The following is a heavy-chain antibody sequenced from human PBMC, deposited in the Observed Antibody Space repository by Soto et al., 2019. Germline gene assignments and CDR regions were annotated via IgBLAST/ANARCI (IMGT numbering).Heavy chain of an antibody. CDR3: ARGWGRVTMIVVPSSALGAFDI. CDR1: GYTFTSYY. V-gene: IGHV1-46*01. Sequence: ASVKVSCKASGYTFTSYYMHWVRQAPGQGLEWMGIINPSGGSTSHAQKFQGRVTMTRDTSTSTVYMELSSLRSEDTAVYYCARGWGRVTMIVVPSSALGAFDIWGQGTMVTVSS. CDR2: INPSGGST. D-gene: IGHD3-22*01. J-gene: IGHJ3*02.